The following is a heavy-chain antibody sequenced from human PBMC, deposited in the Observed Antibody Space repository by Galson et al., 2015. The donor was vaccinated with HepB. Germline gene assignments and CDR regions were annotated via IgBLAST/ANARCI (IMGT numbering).Heavy chain of an antibody. D-gene: IGHD2-21*02. V-gene: IGHV3-23*01. CDR2: ISGSGATT. CDR1: GFTFSTYA. Sequence: SLRLSCAASGFTFSTYAITWVRQTPGKGLEWVSVISGSGATTLYADSVKGRFIIYRDNSKNTVYLQMNSLRADDTAIYYCAKEPPYRCGDCYSVSDVCGQGTLVTVSS. J-gene: IGHJ4*02. CDR3: AKEPPYRCGDCYSVSDV.